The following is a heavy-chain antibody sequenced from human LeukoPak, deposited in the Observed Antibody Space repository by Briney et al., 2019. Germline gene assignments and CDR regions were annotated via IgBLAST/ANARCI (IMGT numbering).Heavy chain of an antibody. V-gene: IGHV3-73*01. CDR3: TRRSSDDSSGYYI. CDR1: GFIFSGSS. Sequence: GGSLRLSCAASGFIFSGSSMHWVRQASGKGLEWVGRIRNKANTYATAYSTSVKGRFTISRDDSKNTAYLQMNSLKTEDTAVYYCTRRSSDDSSGYYIWGQGTLVTVSS. D-gene: IGHD3-22*01. J-gene: IGHJ4*02. CDR2: IRNKANTYAT.